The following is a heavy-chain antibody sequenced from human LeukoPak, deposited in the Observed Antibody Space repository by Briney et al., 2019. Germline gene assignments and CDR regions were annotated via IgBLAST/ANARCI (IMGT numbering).Heavy chain of an antibody. CDR1: GFTVSSNY. J-gene: IGHJ4*02. CDR2: IYSGGST. V-gene: IGHV3-66*01. D-gene: IGHD3-22*01. Sequence: GGSLRLSCAASGFTVSSNYMSWVRQAPGKGLEWVSVIYSGGSTYYADSVKGRFTISRDNSKNTLYPQMNSLRAEDTAVYYCARVVGYYDPFDYWGQGTLVTVSS. CDR3: ARVVGYYDPFDY.